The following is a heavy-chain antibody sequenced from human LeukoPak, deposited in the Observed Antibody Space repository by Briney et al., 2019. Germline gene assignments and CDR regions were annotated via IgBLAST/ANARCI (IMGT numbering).Heavy chain of an antibody. CDR3: ARGAVGIAAAGIRFDY. CDR1: GGSFSGYY. Sequence: SETLSLTCAVYGGSFSGYYWSWLRQPPGKGLEWIGEINHSGSTNYNPSLKSRVTISVDTSKNQFSLKLSSVTAADTAVYYCARGAVGIAAAGIRFDYWGQGTLVTVSS. CDR2: INHSGST. J-gene: IGHJ4*02. V-gene: IGHV4-34*01. D-gene: IGHD6-13*01.